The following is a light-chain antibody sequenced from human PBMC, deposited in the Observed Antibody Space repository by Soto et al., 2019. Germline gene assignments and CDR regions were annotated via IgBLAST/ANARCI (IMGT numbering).Light chain of an antibody. Sequence: DIQMTQSPSTLSASVGDRVTITCRASQSISSWLAWYQQKPGKAPKLLIYDASSLESGVPSRFSGSGPGTEFTLTISSLQPDDFATYYCQQYNSYSRAVGQGTKVDIK. CDR2: DAS. CDR1: QSISSW. V-gene: IGKV1-5*01. CDR3: QQYNSYSRA. J-gene: IGKJ1*01.